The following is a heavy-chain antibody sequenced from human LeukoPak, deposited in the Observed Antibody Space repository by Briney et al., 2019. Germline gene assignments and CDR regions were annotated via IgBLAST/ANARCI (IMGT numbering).Heavy chain of an antibody. CDR1: GGSISSYY. Sequence: SETLSLTCTVSGGSISSYYWSWIRQPAGKGLGWIGRIYTSGSTNYNPSLKSRVTMSVDTSKNQFSLKLSSVTAADTAVYYCARDYYDSPRGDWFDPWGQGTLVTVSS. CDR3: ARDYYDSPRGDWFDP. V-gene: IGHV4-4*07. J-gene: IGHJ5*02. D-gene: IGHD3-22*01. CDR2: IYTSGST.